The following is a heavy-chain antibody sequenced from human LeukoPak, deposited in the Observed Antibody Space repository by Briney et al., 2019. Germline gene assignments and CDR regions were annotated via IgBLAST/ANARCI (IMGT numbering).Heavy chain of an antibody. J-gene: IGHJ4*02. V-gene: IGHV1-18*01. CDR2: ISAYNGNT. D-gene: IGHD3-22*01. CDR1: GYTFTSYG. Sequence: ASVKVSCKASGYTFTSYGISWARQAPGQGFEWMGWISAYNGNTNYAQKLQGRVTMTTDTSTSTAYMELRSLRSDDTAVYYCARGGGDYYYDSSGYYYRWGQGTLVTVSS. CDR3: ARGGGDYYYDSSGYYYR.